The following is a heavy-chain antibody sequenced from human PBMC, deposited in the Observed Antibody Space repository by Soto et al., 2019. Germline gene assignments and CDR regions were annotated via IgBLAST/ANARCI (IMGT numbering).Heavy chain of an antibody. CDR2: ISAYNGNT. J-gene: IGHJ4*02. Sequence: QVQLVQSGAEVKKPGASVKVSCKASGYTFTSYGISWVRQAPGQGLEWMGWISAYNGNTNYAQKLQGRGTMTTDTSTSPAYMELRSLRSDDTAVYYCAIDRGWGSSGHHQAVDRDYWGQGTLVNGSS. CDR1: GYTFTSYG. CDR3: AIDRGWGSSGHHQAVDRDY. D-gene: IGHD6-19*01. V-gene: IGHV1-18*01.